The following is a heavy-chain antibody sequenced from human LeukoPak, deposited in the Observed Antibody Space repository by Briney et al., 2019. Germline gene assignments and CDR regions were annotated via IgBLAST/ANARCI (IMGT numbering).Heavy chain of an antibody. CDR3: ASDYYDSSGYSNY. CDR1: GFTFSTYT. CDR2: ISSSSSYI. D-gene: IGHD3-22*01. Sequence: GGSLRLSCAASGFTFSTYTMHWVRQAPGKGVEWVSSISSSSSYIYYADSVKGRFTISRDNAKNSLYLKMNSLRAEDTAVYYCASDYYDSSGYSNYWGQGTLVTVSS. V-gene: IGHV3-21*01. J-gene: IGHJ4*02.